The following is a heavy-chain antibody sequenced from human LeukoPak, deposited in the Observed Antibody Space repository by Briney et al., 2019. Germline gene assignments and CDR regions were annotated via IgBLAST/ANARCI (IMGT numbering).Heavy chain of an antibody. J-gene: IGHJ3*02. Sequence: SQTLSLTCTVSGGSISSGGYYWSWICQHPGKGLEWIGYIYYSGSTYYNPSLKSRVTISVDTSKNQFSLKLSSVTAADTAVYYCARDRLSWNEHDAFDIWGQGTMVTVSS. CDR1: GGSISSGGYY. CDR3: ARDRLSWNEHDAFDI. D-gene: IGHD1-1*01. CDR2: IYYSGST. V-gene: IGHV4-31*03.